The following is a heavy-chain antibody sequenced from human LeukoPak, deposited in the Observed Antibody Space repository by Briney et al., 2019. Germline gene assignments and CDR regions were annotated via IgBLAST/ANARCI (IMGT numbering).Heavy chain of an antibody. D-gene: IGHD2-2*01. CDR1: GDSISSSRHS. Sequence: PSETLSRTCTVSGDSISSSRHSWGWIRQPPGKGLEWIGSISYSGSTYYNPSLKTRVTMSVDTSENQFSLKLSSVTAADSTVYYCVRIYCTSTSCYGDSYYGMDVWGQGTTVTVSS. V-gene: IGHV4-39*01. CDR3: VRIYCTSTSCYGDSYYGMDV. J-gene: IGHJ6*02. CDR2: ISYSGST.